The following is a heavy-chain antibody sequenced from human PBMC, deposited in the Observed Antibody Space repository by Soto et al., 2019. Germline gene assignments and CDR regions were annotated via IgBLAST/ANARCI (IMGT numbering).Heavy chain of an antibody. CDR2: IYTSGST. V-gene: IGHV4-4*07. Sequence: PSETLSLTCTVSGGSISSYYWSWIRQPAGKGLEWIGRIYTSGSTNYNPSLKSRVTMSVDTSKNQFSLQLSSVTAADTAVYYCARQGWFGELVGWFDPWGQGTMVTVSS. D-gene: IGHD3-10*01. CDR1: GGSISSYY. J-gene: IGHJ5*02. CDR3: ARQGWFGELVGWFDP.